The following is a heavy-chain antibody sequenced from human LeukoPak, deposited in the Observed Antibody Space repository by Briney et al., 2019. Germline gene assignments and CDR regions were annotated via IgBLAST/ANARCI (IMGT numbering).Heavy chain of an antibody. Sequence: GGSLRLSCAASGFTVSSYEFYWVRQAPGKGLEWVSYISPSSSNILYADSVKGRFTISRDNAKNSLYLQMNSLRAQDTAVYYCARTLYYYDSSGYFYWGQGTLVTVSS. CDR3: ARTLYYYDSSGYFY. CDR1: GFTVSSYE. D-gene: IGHD3-22*01. V-gene: IGHV3-48*01. CDR2: ISPSSSNI. J-gene: IGHJ4*02.